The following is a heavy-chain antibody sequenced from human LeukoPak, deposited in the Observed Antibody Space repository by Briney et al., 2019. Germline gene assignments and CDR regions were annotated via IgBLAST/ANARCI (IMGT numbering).Heavy chain of an antibody. Sequence: GSLRLSCAASGFTFSTYSMNWVRQAPGKGLEWVSSISSSSSYIFYADSVKGRFTMSRDNAENSLYLQMNSLRAEDTAVYYCARVKFGDYAINYWGQGTLVTVSS. V-gene: IGHV3-21*01. CDR1: GFTFSTYS. J-gene: IGHJ4*02. D-gene: IGHD4-17*01. CDR3: ARVKFGDYAINY. CDR2: ISSSSSYI.